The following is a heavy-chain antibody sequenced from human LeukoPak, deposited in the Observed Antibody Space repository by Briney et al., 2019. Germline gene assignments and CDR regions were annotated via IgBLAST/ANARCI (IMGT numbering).Heavy chain of an antibody. CDR2: INHSGST. Sequence: PSETLSLTCAVYGGSFSGYYWSWIRQPPGKGLEWIGEINHSGSTNYNPSLKSRVTISVDTSKNQFSLKLSSVTAADTAVYYCARAMPGDYGMDVWGRGTTVTVSS. CDR1: GGSFSGYY. V-gene: IGHV4-34*01. D-gene: IGHD2-2*01. CDR3: ARAMPGDYGMDV. J-gene: IGHJ6*02.